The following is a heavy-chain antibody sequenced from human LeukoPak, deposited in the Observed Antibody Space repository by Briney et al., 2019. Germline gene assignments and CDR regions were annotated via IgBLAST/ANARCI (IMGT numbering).Heavy chain of an antibody. D-gene: IGHD3-10*01. V-gene: IGHV3-33*08. CDR3: ARDTYGSEDY. Sequence: GGSLRLSCAASGFTFSSYSMNWVRQAPGKGLEWVAVIWYDGSNKYYADSVKGRFTISRDNSKNTLYLQMNSLRAEDTAVYYCARDTYGSEDYWGQGTLITVSS. CDR1: GFTFSSYS. J-gene: IGHJ4*02. CDR2: IWYDGSNK.